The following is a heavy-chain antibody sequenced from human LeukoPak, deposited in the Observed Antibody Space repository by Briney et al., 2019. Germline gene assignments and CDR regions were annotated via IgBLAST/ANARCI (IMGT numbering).Heavy chain of an antibody. J-gene: IGHJ6*02. V-gene: IGHV4-34*01. CDR2: INRSGST. Sequence: SETLSLTCAVYAASFSGYYWSWIPPPPGKGLEWSMEINRSGSTNYNPSLKSRVTISVDTSKNQFSLKLSSVTAADAAVYYCARGRYYYGMDVWGQGTTVTVSS. CDR3: ARGRYYYGMDV. CDR1: AASFSGYY.